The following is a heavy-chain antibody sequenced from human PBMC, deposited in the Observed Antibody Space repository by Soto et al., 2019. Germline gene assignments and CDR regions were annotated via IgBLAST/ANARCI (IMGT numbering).Heavy chain of an antibody. Sequence: ASVKVSCKASGYTFTGYYMHWVRQAPGQGLEWMGWINPNSGGTNYAQKFQGRVTMTRDTSISTAYMELSRLRSDDTAVYYCARYTKYRGSYGFDYWGQGTMVTVSS. CDR3: ARYTKYRGSYGFDY. D-gene: IGHD1-26*01. CDR1: GYTFTGYY. V-gene: IGHV1-2*02. CDR2: INPNSGGT. J-gene: IGHJ4*02.